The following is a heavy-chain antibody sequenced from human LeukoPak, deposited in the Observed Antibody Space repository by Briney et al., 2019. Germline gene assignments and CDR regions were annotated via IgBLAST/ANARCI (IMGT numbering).Heavy chain of an antibody. J-gene: IGHJ4*02. Sequence: PGGSPRLSCAASGFTISTYAMTWVRQAPGKGLEWVSSITSSGATTYYADSVKGRFTISRDISKNTLYLQMNSLTAEDSAVYYCAKEFIAGDGHVDCDSWGQGSLVTVSS. V-gene: IGHV3-23*01. CDR2: ITSSGATT. CDR1: GFTISTYA. D-gene: IGHD5-24*01. CDR3: AKEFIAGDGHVDCDS.